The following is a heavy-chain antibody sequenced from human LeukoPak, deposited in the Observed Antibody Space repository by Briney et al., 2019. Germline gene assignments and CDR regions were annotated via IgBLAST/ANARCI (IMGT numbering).Heavy chain of an antibody. CDR3: ARHTRYPSIAVADFDY. D-gene: IGHD6-19*01. Sequence: PSETLSLTCTVSGASITSSDYYWGWIRQPPGKGLEWIGSMCYSVNTYYNPSLKSRVTMSVDTSKNRFSLKLSSVTAADTAVYYCARHTRYPSIAVADFDYWGQGTLATVSS. V-gene: IGHV4-39*01. CDR1: GASITSSDYY. J-gene: IGHJ4*02. CDR2: MCYSVNT.